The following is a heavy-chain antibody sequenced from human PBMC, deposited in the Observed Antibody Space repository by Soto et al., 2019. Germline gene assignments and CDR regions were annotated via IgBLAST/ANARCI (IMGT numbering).Heavy chain of an antibody. V-gene: IGHV1-69*13. J-gene: IGHJ6*02. Sequence: SVKVSCKASGDTDTNYVISWVRQAPGQGLEWMGGIFPKFGTTYSAQKLQDRLTITADESTSTVYMQLSSLRLDDTAVYYCEAEMTFGKLSVVWGQGTTGTVSS. CDR2: IFPKFGTT. CDR1: GDTDTNYV. CDR3: EAEMTFGKLSVV. D-gene: IGHD3-16*02.